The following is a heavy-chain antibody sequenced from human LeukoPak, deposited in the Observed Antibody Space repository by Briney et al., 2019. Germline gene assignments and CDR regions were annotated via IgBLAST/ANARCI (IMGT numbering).Heavy chain of an antibody. V-gene: IGHV3-64D*09. D-gene: IGHD6-19*01. J-gene: IGHJ4*02. CDR1: GFTFSGYA. CDR3: VKNGIYSSGWYGGYFDY. Sequence: GGSLRLSCSASGFTFSGYAMYWVRQAPGKGLEYVSAISSNGGSTYYADSVKGRFNISRDNSKNTLYLQMSSLRAEDTGVYYCVKNGIYSSGWYGGYFDYWGQGTLVTVSS. CDR2: ISSNGGST.